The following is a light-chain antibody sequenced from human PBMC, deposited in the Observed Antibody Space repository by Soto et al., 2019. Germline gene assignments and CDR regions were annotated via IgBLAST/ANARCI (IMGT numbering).Light chain of an antibody. V-gene: IGKV1-5*01. CDR2: DAS. J-gene: IGKJ1*01. CDR1: QSITSW. Sequence: DIQMTQSPSTLSASVGDRVTITCRASQSITSWWAWYQQKPGKAPKLLIYDASSLESGVPSRFSGSGSGTEFTLTISSLQPDHFATYYCQQYNSYSSRTFGQGTKVEIK. CDR3: QQYNSYSSRT.